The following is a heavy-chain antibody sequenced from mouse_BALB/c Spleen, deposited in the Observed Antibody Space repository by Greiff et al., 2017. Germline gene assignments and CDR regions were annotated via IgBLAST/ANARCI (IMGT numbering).Heavy chain of an antibody. J-gene: IGHJ3*01. Sequence: VQLQESGAELMKPGASVKISCKATGYTFSSYWIEWVKQRPGHGLEWIGEILPGSGSTNYNEKFKGKATFTADTSSNTAYMQLSSLTSEDSAVYYCARSTTVPWFAYWGQGTLVTVSA. CDR2: ILPGSGST. V-gene: IGHV1-9*01. CDR3: ARSTTVPWFAY. CDR1: GYTFSSYW. D-gene: IGHD1-1*01.